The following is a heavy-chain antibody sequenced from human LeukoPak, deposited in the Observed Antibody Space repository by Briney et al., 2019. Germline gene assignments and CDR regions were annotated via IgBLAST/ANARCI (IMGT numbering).Heavy chain of an antibody. CDR2: ISYDGSNK. J-gene: IGHJ4*02. D-gene: IGHD3-9*01. Sequence: GGSLRLSCAASGFTFSSYAMHWVRQAPGKGLEWVAVISYDGSNKYYADSVKGRFTISRDNSKNTLYLQMNSLRAEDTAVYYCARDVEYLDISGFDYWGQGTLVTVSS. CDR3: ARDVEYLDISGFDY. V-gene: IGHV3-30-3*01. CDR1: GFTFSSYA.